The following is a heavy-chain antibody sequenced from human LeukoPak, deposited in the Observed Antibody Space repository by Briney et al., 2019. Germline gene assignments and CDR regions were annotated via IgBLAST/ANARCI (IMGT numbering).Heavy chain of an antibody. CDR3: ARGRYYGMDV. J-gene: IGHJ6*02. Sequence: GGCLRLSCAASGVTFSTFWMHWVRQAAGKGLVWGSGISSDGSSTTYADSVKGRFTISRDNAKNTLYLQMNNLRAEDTAVYYCARGRYYGMDVWGQGTTVTVSS. CDR2: ISSDGSST. CDR1: GVTFSTFW. V-gene: IGHV3-74*03.